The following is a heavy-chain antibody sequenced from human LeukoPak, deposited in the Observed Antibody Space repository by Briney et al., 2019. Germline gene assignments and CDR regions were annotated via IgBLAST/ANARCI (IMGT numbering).Heavy chain of an antibody. D-gene: IGHD5-12*01. J-gene: IGHJ4*02. CDR3: ASGSRRFDY. CDR2: ISSSSTNI. Sequence: GGSLRLSCAASGFTFSSYSKNWVRQAPGKGLEWVSYISSSSTNIYYADSVKGRFTISRDNAKNSLCLQMNSLRAEDTAVYYCASGSRRFDYWGQGTLVTASS. V-gene: IGHV3-48*01. CDR1: GFTFSSYS.